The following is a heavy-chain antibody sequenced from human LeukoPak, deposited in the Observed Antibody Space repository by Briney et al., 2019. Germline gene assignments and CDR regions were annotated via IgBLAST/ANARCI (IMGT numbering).Heavy chain of an antibody. D-gene: IGHD2-21*01. J-gene: IGHJ3*02. V-gene: IGHV4-38-2*01. CDR3: ARVQSFCGGDCYGAFDI. Sequence: SETLSLTCAVSGYSISSGYYWGWIRQPPGKGLEWIGGIYHSGSTYYNPSLKSRVTMSVDTSKNQFSLKLSSVTAADTAMYYCARVQSFCGGDCYGAFDIWGQGTMVTASS. CDR2: IYHSGST. CDR1: GYSISSGYY.